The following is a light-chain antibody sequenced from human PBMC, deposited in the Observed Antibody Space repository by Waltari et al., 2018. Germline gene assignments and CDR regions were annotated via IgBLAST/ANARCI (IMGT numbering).Light chain of an antibody. CDR3: QQYGSSALT. J-gene: IGKJ4*01. CDR2: GAS. Sequence: EIVLTQSPGTLSLSPGERATLSCRASQSVSSSYLAWYQQKPGQAPRLLTYGASSRATGIPDRFGGSGSGTDFTLTISRLEPEDFAVYYCQQYGSSALTFGGGTKVEIK. CDR1: QSVSSSY. V-gene: IGKV3-20*01.